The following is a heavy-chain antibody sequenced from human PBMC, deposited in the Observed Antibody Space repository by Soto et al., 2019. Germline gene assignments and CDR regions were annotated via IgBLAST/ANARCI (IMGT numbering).Heavy chain of an antibody. V-gene: IGHV4-39*07. D-gene: IGHD3-10*02. CDR2: IFYSGST. CDR1: GGSISSSSYY. CDR3: ATMIGDPVLTFDY. Sequence: SETLSLTCTVSGGSISSSSYYWGWIRQPPGKGLEWIGSIFYSGSTYYNPSLESRVTISVDTSKNQFSLKLTSVTAADTAVYYCATMIGDPVLTFDYWGQGTLVTVSS. J-gene: IGHJ4*02.